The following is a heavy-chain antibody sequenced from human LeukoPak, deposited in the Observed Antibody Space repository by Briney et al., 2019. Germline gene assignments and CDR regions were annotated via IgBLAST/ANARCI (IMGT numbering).Heavy chain of an antibody. CDR1: GFTFSSYG. J-gene: IGHJ4*02. Sequence: GGSLRLSCSASGFTFSSYGMHWVRQAAGKGLEYISVISSNGGSTHYAESVKGRFTISRDNSKNTLYLQMSSLKTEDTAVYYCVKSGCSSISCYATPDYWGQGTLVTVSS. D-gene: IGHD2-2*01. CDR2: ISSNGGST. V-gene: IGHV3-64D*06. CDR3: VKSGCSSISCYATPDY.